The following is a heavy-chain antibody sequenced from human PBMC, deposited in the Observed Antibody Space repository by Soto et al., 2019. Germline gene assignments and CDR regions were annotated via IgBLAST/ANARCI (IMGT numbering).Heavy chain of an antibody. V-gene: IGHV4-59*08. Sequence: PSETLSLTCTVSGVSINAYYWSWIRQPPGKGLEWIGYAYYTGATTYDPSLKSRATISVDRSNNQFSLKLSSVTAADTAVYYCARWTYRSGWDDAFVIWGQGTMVNVSS. CDR2: AYYTGAT. CDR1: GVSINAYY. CDR3: ARWTYRSGWDDAFVI. D-gene: IGHD6-19*01. J-gene: IGHJ3*02.